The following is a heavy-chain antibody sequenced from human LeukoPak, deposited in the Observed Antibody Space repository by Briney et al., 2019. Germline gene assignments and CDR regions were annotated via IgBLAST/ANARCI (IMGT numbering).Heavy chain of an antibody. CDR3: AKDGAPIVVVPAAIYYYYMDV. CDR1: GFTFSSYG. Sequence: PGGPLRLSCAASGFTFSSYGMSWVRQAPGKGLEWVSAISGSGGSTYYADSVKGRFTISRDNSKNTLYLQMNSLRAEDTAVYYCAKDGAPIVVVPAAIYYYYMDVWGKGTTVTISS. CDR2: ISGSGGST. D-gene: IGHD2-2*02. V-gene: IGHV3-23*01. J-gene: IGHJ6*03.